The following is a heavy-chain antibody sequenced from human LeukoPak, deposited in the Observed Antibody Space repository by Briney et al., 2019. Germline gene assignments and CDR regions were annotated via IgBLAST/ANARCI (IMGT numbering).Heavy chain of an antibody. CDR1: GGSFSGYY. CDR2: INHSGST. Sequence: PSETLSLTCAVSGGSFSGYYWSWIRQPPGKGLEWIGEINHSGSTNYNPSLKSRVTISVDTSKNQVSLKLSSVTAADTAVYYCAREYCGGDCSLDYWGQGTLVTVSS. J-gene: IGHJ4*02. CDR3: AREYCGGDCSLDY. V-gene: IGHV4-34*01. D-gene: IGHD2-21*02.